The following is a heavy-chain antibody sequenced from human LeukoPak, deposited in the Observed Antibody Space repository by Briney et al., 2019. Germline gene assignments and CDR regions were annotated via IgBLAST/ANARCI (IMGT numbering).Heavy chain of an antibody. CDR3: ASRSPPGETGYFDY. V-gene: IGHV4-31*03. J-gene: IGHJ4*02. CDR1: GGSISSGGHY. D-gene: IGHD2-21*01. Sequence: SQTLSLTCTVYGGSISSGGHYWNWIRQLPGKGLEWIGYIFYSGSTYYNPSLKSRVTISVDTSKNQFSLKLNSVTAADTAVYYCASRSPPGETGYFDYWGQGTLVTVSS. CDR2: IFYSGST.